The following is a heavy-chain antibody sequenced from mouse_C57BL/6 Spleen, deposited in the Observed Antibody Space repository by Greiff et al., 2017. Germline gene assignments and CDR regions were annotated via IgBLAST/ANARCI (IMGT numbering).Heavy chain of an antibody. D-gene: IGHD1-1*01. V-gene: IGHV14-1*01. CDR1: GFNIKDYY. J-gene: IGHJ4*01. CDR2: IDPEDGDT. Sequence: EVQLQQSGAELVRPGASVKLSCTASGFNIKDYYMHWVKQRPEQGLEWIGRIDPEDGDTEYAPKFQGKATMTADTSSNTAYLQLSSLTSEDTAVYYCTTLYGSPHYYAMDYWGQGTSVTVSS. CDR3: TTLYGSPHYYAMDY.